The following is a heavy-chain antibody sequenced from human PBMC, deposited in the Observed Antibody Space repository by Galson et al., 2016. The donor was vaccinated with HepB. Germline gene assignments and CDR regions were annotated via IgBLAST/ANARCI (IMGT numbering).Heavy chain of an antibody. Sequence: SVKVSCKASGYDFGNYGMSWVRQAPGQGLEWMGWISAFNGNTKYTQRFQGRVTMTTDTSTSTAYMEMGSLTSDDTAMYYCARGSGDDYFDFWGQGTLVTVSS. J-gene: IGHJ4*02. CDR3: ARGSGDDYFDF. CDR1: GYDFGNYG. V-gene: IGHV1-18*04. CDR2: ISAFNGNT. D-gene: IGHD1-26*01.